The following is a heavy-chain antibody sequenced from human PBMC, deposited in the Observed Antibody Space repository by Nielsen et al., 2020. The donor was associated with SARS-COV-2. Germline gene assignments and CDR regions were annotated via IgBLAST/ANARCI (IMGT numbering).Heavy chain of an antibody. CDR1: GFIFSHYS. J-gene: IGHJ6*02. Sequence: GGSLRLSCAASGFIFSHYSMNWVRQAPGKGLEWVSYISTTSSTLYYADSVKGRFTISRDNANNSLYLQMNSLRAEDTAVYYCARGRHSFGLDVWGQGTTVSVSS. D-gene: IGHD3-3*02. V-gene: IGHV3-48*01. CDR3: ARGRHSFGLDV. CDR2: ISTTSSTL.